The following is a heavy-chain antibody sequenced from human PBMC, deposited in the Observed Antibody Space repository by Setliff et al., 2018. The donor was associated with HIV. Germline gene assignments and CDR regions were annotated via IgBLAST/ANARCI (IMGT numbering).Heavy chain of an antibody. CDR2: MFYSGRT. V-gene: IGHV4-39*07. J-gene: IGHJ3*02. CDR1: GGSISSYY. CDR3: ARDGETTVMGDAFDI. Sequence: SETLSLTCTVSGGSISSYYWGWIRQPPGKGLEWIGSMFYSGRTYHNPSLKSRVTILIDTSKNQYSLKLSSVTAADTAVYYCARDGETTVMGDAFDIWGQGTMVTVSS. D-gene: IGHD4-4*01.